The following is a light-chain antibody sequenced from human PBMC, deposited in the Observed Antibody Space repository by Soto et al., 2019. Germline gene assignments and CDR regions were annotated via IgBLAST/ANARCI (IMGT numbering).Light chain of an antibody. Sequence: QSVLTQPASVSGSAGQSITISCTGTTSFVGTYNFVSWYQQHPGKAPQVLIYEGTKRPSGVPDRFSGSKSGNTASLTVSGLQAEDEAHYYCNSYAGTSNVFGTGTKVTVL. V-gene: IGLV2-14*02. J-gene: IGLJ1*01. CDR3: NSYAGTSNV. CDR1: TSFVGTYNF. CDR2: EGT.